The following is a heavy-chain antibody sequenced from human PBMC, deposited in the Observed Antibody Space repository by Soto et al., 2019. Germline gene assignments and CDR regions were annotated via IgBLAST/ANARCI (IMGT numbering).Heavy chain of an antibody. CDR2: ISYDGSNK. CDR1: GFTFSSYG. V-gene: IGHV3-30*18. Sequence: GGSLRLSCAASGFTFSSYGMHWVRQAPGKGLEWVAVISYDGSNKYYADSVKGRFTISRDNSKNTLYLQMNSLRAEDTAVYYCAKDWLDSSSWYWGQGTLVTVSS. D-gene: IGHD6-13*01. J-gene: IGHJ4*02. CDR3: AKDWLDSSSWY.